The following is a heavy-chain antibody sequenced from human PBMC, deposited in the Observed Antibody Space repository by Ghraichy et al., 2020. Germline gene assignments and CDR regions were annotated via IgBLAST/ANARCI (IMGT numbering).Heavy chain of an antibody. D-gene: IGHD3-10*01. J-gene: IGHJ6*03. V-gene: IGHV4-39*01. Sequence: SETLSLTCTVSGGSISSSSYYWGWIRQPPGKGLEWIGSIYYSGSTYYNPSLKSRVTISVDTSKNQFSLKLSSVTAADTAVYYCARPLWFGELSPMDVWGKGTTVTVSS. CDR1: GGSISSSSYY. CDR2: IYYSGST. CDR3: ARPLWFGELSPMDV.